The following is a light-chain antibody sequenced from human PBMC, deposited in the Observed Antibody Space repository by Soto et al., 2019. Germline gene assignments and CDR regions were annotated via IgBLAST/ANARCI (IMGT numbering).Light chain of an antibody. CDR3: SSYTSSSTRV. V-gene: IGLV2-14*01. CDR2: DVS. Sequence: QSALTQPASVSGSPGQSITISCTGTSSDVGGYNYVSWYQQHPGKAPKLMIYDVSNRPSGVSNRFSGSKSGNTASLSISGLQAEDEADYYCSSYTSSSTRVFGTGTKVTFL. CDR1: SSDVGGYNY. J-gene: IGLJ1*01.